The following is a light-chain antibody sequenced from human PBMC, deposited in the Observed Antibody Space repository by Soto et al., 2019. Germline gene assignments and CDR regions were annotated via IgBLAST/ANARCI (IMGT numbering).Light chain of an antibody. CDR2: GAS. J-gene: IGKJ1*01. CDR1: QSISDT. Sequence: EIVLTQSQATLSVSPPVRAPLXSRASQSISDTLAWYQQKPGQAPRLPIYGASKRATGFPARFSGSGSGTDFTLTISSLQSEDFAVYYCQQYNNWPWTFGQGTKVDIK. CDR3: QQYNNWPWT. V-gene: IGKV3-15*01.